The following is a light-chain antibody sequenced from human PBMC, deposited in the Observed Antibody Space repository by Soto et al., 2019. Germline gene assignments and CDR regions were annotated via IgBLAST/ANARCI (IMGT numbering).Light chain of an antibody. Sequence: EIVLTQSPATLSLSPGERATLSCRASQSVSTYLAWYQQKPGQAPRLLIYGASSRATGIRDRFSGSGSGTDFTLTISRLEPEDFAVYYCQQYGSSPPITFGQGTRLEIK. J-gene: IGKJ5*01. CDR3: QQYGSSPPIT. V-gene: IGKV3-20*01. CDR1: QSVSTY. CDR2: GAS.